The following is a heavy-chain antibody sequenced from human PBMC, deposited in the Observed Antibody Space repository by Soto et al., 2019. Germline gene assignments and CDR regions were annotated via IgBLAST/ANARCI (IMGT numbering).Heavy chain of an antibody. CDR2: IIPIFGTA. V-gene: IGHV1-69*13. D-gene: IGHD5-18*01. J-gene: IGHJ4*02. CDR1: GGTFSSYA. Sequence: SVKVSCKASGGTFSSYAISWVRQAPGQGLEWMGGIIPIFGTANYAQKFQGRVTITADESTSTAYMELSSLRSEDTAVYYCARDVGYSYGSRALFYYWGQGTLVTVSS. CDR3: ARDVGYSYGSRALFYY.